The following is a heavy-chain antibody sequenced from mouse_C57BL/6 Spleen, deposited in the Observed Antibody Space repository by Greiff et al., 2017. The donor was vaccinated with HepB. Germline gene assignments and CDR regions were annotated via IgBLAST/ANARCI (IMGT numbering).Heavy chain of an antibody. Sequence: QVQLQQSGAELARPGASVKLSCKASGYTFTSYGISWVKQRTGQGLEWIGEIYPRSGNTYYNEKFKGKATLTADKSSSPAYMELRSLTSEDSAVYFCGGRDYDYDEDFDYWGQGTTLTVSS. CDR1: GYTFTSYG. D-gene: IGHD2-4*01. CDR2: IYPRSGNT. J-gene: IGHJ2*01. CDR3: GGRDYDYDEDFDY. V-gene: IGHV1-81*01.